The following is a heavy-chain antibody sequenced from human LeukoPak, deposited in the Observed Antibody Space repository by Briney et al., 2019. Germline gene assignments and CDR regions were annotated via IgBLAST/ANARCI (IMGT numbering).Heavy chain of an antibody. D-gene: IGHD3-22*01. Sequence: AGGSLRLSCAASGFTFSNYWMHWVRQAPNQGLMWVARINSDESISDYADSVHGRFTISRDNANNTLYLQMNSLRAEDTAVYYCARDPRGPAGYDSPARDTFDYWGQGTLVTVSS. CDR2: INSDESIS. V-gene: IGHV3-74*01. CDR3: ARDPRGPAGYDSPARDTFDY. J-gene: IGHJ4*02. CDR1: GFTFSNYW.